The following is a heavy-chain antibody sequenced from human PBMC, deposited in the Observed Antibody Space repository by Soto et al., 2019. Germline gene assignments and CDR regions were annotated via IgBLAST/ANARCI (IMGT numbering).Heavy chain of an antibody. CDR3: ARMVVVASYSFDY. Sequence: PSETLSLTCAVYGGSFSGYYWSWIRQPPGEGLEWIGEINHSGSTNYNPSLKSRVTISVDTSKNQFSLKLSSVTAADTAVYYCARMVVVASYSFDYWGQGTLVTVSS. CDR1: GGSFSGYY. V-gene: IGHV4-34*01. D-gene: IGHD2-15*01. CDR2: INHSGST. J-gene: IGHJ4*02.